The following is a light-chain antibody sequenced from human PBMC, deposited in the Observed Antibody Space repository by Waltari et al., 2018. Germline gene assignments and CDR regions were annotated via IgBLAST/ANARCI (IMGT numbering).Light chain of an antibody. CDR2: EVS. CDR1: SSDVGSYNL. Sequence: QSALTQPASVSGSPGQSLTISCTGPSSDVGSYNLVSWYQQHPGKAPKLMIYEVSERPSGVSNRFSGSKSGNTASLTISGLQAEDEADYYCCSYAGSSTYVFGTGTNVTVL. V-gene: IGLV2-23*02. CDR3: CSYAGSSTYV. J-gene: IGLJ1*01.